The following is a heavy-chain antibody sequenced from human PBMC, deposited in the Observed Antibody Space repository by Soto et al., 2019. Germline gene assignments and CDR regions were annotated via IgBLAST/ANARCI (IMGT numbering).Heavy chain of an antibody. V-gene: IGHV3-30-3*01. CDR3: AREFTLTTFDY. CDR1: GFTFSSYL. J-gene: IGHJ4*02. D-gene: IGHD4-17*01. Sequence: QVQLVESGGGVVQPGRSLRLSCAASGFTFSSYLMHWVRQAPGKGLEWVAVISYDGSNKYYADSVKGRFTISRDNSKNPLYPPMNSLRVEDTAVYYCAREFTLTTFDYWGQGTLVTVSS. CDR2: ISYDGSNK.